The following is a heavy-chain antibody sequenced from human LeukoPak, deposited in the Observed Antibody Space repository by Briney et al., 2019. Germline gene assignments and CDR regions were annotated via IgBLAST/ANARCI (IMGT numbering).Heavy chain of an antibody. CDR2: IYYSGST. Sequence: SETLSLTCTVSGGSISSSSYYWGWIRQPPGKGLEWIGSIYYSGSTYYNPSLKSRVTISVDTSKNQFSLKLSSVTAADTAVYYCARTITMIVVVPEGYWFDPWGQGTLVTVSS. V-gene: IGHV4-39*07. J-gene: IGHJ5*02. D-gene: IGHD3-22*01. CDR3: ARTITMIVVVPEGYWFDP. CDR1: GGSISSSSYY.